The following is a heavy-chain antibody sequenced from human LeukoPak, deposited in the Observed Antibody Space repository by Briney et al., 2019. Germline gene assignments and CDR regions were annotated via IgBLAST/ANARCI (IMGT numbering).Heavy chain of an antibody. CDR2: IIPLFHPP. CDR1: GGTFNTYA. V-gene: IGHV1-69*13. D-gene: IGHD6-13*01. J-gene: IGHJ4*02. CDR3: ARRRIGAAGRIIEY. Sequence: SSGKVSCKASGGTFNTYATTWVRQAPGQRLEYMGGIIPLFHPPHYAQKCQGRVTITADESTNTAYMHLNSLKSDDTAVYYCARRRIGAAGRIIEYWGQGTLVTVSS.